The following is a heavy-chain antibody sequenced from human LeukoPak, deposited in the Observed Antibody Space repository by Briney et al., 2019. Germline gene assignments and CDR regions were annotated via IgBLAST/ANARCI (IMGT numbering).Heavy chain of an antibody. CDR3: VKDRSCSGGSCSSPLDY. CDR1: EFTFDDYA. V-gene: IGHV3-43*02. Sequence: PGGSLRVSCAASEFTFDDYAMHWVRQAPGKGLDWVSVISGDGSGTSYADSVQGRFTISRDNSRNSLYLQMNSLRTEDTALYYCVKDRSCSGGSCSSPLDYWGQGTLVTVSS. J-gene: IGHJ4*02. CDR2: ISGDGSGT. D-gene: IGHD2-15*01.